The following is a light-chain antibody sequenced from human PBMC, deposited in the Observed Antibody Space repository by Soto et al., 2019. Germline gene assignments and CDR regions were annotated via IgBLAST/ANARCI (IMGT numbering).Light chain of an antibody. CDR3: STYTSSRTR. Sequence: QSALPQPASVSGSPGQSITISCTGTSSDIGGYIYVSWYQHHPGKAPKLLIYDVSNRPSGVSNRFSGSKSGNTASLTISGLQVEDEADYFCSTYTSSRTRFGGGTKLTVL. J-gene: IGLJ2*01. CDR1: SSDIGGYIY. CDR2: DVS. V-gene: IGLV2-14*03.